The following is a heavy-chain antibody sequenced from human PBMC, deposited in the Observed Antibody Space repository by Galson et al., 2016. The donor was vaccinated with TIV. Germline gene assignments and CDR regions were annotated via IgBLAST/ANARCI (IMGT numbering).Heavy chain of an antibody. D-gene: IGHD2-15*01. CDR1: GLSVSFNY. V-gene: IGHV3-66*02. Sequence: SLRLSCAASGLSVSFNYMTWVRQAPGKGLEWVSLISDGGNTYYPDSVKGRFTISRDNSKNTLYLQMNSLRVEDTAVYYCARDRVVDATYYYYYYGMDVWGQGTAVTVSS. CDR2: ISDGGNT. J-gene: IGHJ6*02. CDR3: ARDRVVDATYYYYYYGMDV.